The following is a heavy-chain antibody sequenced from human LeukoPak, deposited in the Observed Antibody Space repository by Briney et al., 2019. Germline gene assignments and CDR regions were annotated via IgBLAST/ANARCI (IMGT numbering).Heavy chain of an antibody. V-gene: IGHV3-23*01. CDR3: AKATGAFSYDTPDY. CDR2: ISGNGGSR. Sequence: GGSLRLSCAAAGFTFSNYDMTWVRQAQGKGLEWVSAISGNGGSRYYADSVRGRFTISRDNSKNTLYLQMNSLRAEDTAVYYCAKATGAFSYDTPDYWGQGTLVTVSS. J-gene: IGHJ4*02. D-gene: IGHD3-16*01. CDR1: GFTFSNYD.